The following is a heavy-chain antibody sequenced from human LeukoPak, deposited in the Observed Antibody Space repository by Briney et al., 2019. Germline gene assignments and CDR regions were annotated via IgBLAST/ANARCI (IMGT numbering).Heavy chain of an antibody. J-gene: IGHJ3*02. CDR3: ARVWLRDAFDI. CDR1: GGSFSGYY. V-gene: IGHV4-34*01. CDR2: INHSGST. Sequence: SETLSLTCAVYGGSFSGYYWSWIRQPPGKGLEWIGEINHSGSTNYNPSLKSRVTISVDTSKNQFSLKLSSVTAADTAVYYCARVWLRDAFDIWGQGTMVTVSS. D-gene: IGHD5-12*01.